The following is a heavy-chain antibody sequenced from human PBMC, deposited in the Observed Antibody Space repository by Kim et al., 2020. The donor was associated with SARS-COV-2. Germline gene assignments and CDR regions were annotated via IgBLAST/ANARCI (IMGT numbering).Heavy chain of an antibody. CDR3: ARDPGRSIAAAGTSDN. D-gene: IGHD6-13*01. V-gene: IGHV3-53*01. CDR1: GFTVSSNY. J-gene: IGHJ4*02. CDR2: IYSGGST. Sequence: GGSLRLSCAASGFTVSSNYMSWVRQAPGKGLEWVSVIYSGGSTYYADSVKGRITISRDNSKNTLYLQMNSLRAEETAVYYCARDPGRSIAAAGTSDNWGQGTLVTVSS.